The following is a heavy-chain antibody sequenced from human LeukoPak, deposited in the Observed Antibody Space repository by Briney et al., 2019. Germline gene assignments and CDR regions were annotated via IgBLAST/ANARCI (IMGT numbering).Heavy chain of an antibody. CDR3: TTDNYYDSSGYRRDY. Sequence: GGSLRLSCAASGCTFSNAWMSWVRQAPGKGLKWVGRIKSKTDGGTTDYAAPVKGRFTISRDDSKNTLYLQMNSLKTEDTAVYYCTTDNYYDSSGYRRDYWGQGTLVTVSS. CDR1: GCTFSNAW. V-gene: IGHV3-15*01. J-gene: IGHJ4*02. CDR2: IKSKTDGGTT. D-gene: IGHD3-22*01.